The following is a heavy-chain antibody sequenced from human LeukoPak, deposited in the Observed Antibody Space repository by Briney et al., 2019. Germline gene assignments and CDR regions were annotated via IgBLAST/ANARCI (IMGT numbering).Heavy chain of an antibody. Sequence: GGSLRLSCAASGFTFSSYGMHWVRQAPGKGLEWVAFIRYDGSNKYYADSEKGRFTISRDNSKNTLYLQMNSLRAEDTAVYYCARDGDMRTTTIFGVVLGWGQGTLVTVSS. J-gene: IGHJ4*02. CDR3: ARDGDMRTTTIFGVVLG. CDR1: GFTFSSYG. CDR2: IRYDGSNK. V-gene: IGHV3-30*02. D-gene: IGHD3-3*01.